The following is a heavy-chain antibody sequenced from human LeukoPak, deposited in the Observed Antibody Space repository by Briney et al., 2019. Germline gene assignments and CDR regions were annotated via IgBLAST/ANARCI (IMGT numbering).Heavy chain of an antibody. CDR1: GGSISTNNYN. D-gene: IGHD3/OR15-3a*01. CDR3: ATTQRTRQEKEFDY. J-gene: IGHJ4*02. V-gene: IGHV4-39*01. CDR2: INYSGST. Sequence: PSETLSLTCTVSGGSISTNNYNWGWIRQPPWKGLEWIGSINYSGSTNYNPSLKSRVTMSVDASKHQFTLKLSSVTAADTAVYYCATTQRTRQEKEFDYWGQGTLVTVSS.